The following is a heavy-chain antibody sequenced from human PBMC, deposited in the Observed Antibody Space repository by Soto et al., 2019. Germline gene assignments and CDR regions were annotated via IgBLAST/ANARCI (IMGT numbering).Heavy chain of an antibody. Sequence: GGSLRLSCAASGFTFSSYAMSWVRQAPGKGLEWVSAISGSGGSTYYADSVKGRFTISRDNSKNTLYLQMNSLRAEDTAVYYCASFTESEYFQHWGQGTLVTVSS. CDR3: ASFTESEYFQH. CDR1: GFTFSSYA. D-gene: IGHD3-16*01. V-gene: IGHV3-23*01. CDR2: ISGSGGST. J-gene: IGHJ1*01.